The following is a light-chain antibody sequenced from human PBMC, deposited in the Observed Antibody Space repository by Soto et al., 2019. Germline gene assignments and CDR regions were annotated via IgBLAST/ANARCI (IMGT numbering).Light chain of an antibody. J-gene: IGLJ2*01. CDR1: SGDVGGYNY. Sequence: QSALTQPASVSGSPGQSITISGTGTSGDVGGYNYVSWYQQHPGKAPKLMIYEVSNRPSGVSNRFSGSKSGNTASLTISGLQAEDEADYYCSSYTSSSTLVFGGGTKLTVL. CDR2: EVS. V-gene: IGLV2-14*01. CDR3: SSYTSSSTLV.